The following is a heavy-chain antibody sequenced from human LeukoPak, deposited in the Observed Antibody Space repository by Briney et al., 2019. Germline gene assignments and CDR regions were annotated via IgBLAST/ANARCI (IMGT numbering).Heavy chain of an antibody. D-gene: IGHD6-19*01. V-gene: IGHV1-46*01. CDR1: GYTFTSYY. CDR3: ARDWGQYSSGWYYVY. Sequence: VASVKVSCKASGYTFTSYYMHWVRQAPGQGLEWMGIINPSGGSTSYAQKFQGRVTMTRDMSTSTVYMELSSLRSEDTAVYYCARDWGQYSSGWYYVYWGQGTLVTVSS. CDR2: INPSGGST. J-gene: IGHJ4*02.